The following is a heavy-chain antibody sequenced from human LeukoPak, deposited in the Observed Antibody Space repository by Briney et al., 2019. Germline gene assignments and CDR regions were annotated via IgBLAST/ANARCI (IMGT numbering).Heavy chain of an antibody. CDR3: ARGTYSSSFFDY. CDR1: GGAFISYA. CDR2: IIPIFGTA. Sequence: ASVKVSCKASGGAFISYAISWVRQAPGQGLEWMGGIIPIFGTANYAQKFQGRVTITADESTSTAYMELSSLRSEDTAVYYCARGTYSSSFFDYWGQGTLVTVSS. V-gene: IGHV1-69*13. D-gene: IGHD6-13*01. J-gene: IGHJ4*02.